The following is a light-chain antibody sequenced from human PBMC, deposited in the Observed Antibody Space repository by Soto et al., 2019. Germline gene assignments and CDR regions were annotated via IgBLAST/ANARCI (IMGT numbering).Light chain of an antibody. V-gene: IGKV1-27*01. Sequence: DIQMTQSPSSLSASVGDRVTITCRASQGISDYLAWYQQKPGKVPKLLIYAASTLQSGVPSRFSGSGSGTDFTLTISSLQPEDVATYYCQKYNSAPPWTFGQGTKV. J-gene: IGKJ1*01. CDR1: QGISDY. CDR2: AAS. CDR3: QKYNSAPPWT.